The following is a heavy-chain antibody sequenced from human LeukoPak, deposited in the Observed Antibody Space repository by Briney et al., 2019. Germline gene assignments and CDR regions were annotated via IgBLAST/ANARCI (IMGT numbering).Heavy chain of an antibody. D-gene: IGHD2-15*01. CDR3: ARDILVGRSYYFDY. J-gene: IGHJ4*02. CDR2: IIPIFGTA. CDR1: GGTFISYA. V-gene: IGHV1-69*13. Sequence: SVKVSCKASGGTFISYAISWVRQAPGQGLEWMGGIIPIFGTANYAQKFQGRVTITADESTSTAYMELSSLRSEDTAVYYCARDILVGRSYYFDYWGQGTLVTVSS.